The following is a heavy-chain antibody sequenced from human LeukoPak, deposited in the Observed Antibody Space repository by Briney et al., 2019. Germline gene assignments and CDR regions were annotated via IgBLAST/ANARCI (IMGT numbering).Heavy chain of an antibody. CDR2: ISGSGFST. CDR3: AKDFSSSSWIRFDY. CDR1: GFMFSKYA. D-gene: IGHD6-13*01. Sequence: GGSLRLSCEASGFMFSKYAMSWVRQTPGKGLEWVSAISGSGFSTFYADSVKGRFTISRDNSKSTLYLHMHSLSVDDTALYYCAKDFSSSSWIRFDYWGQGALVTVSS. V-gene: IGHV3-23*01. J-gene: IGHJ4*02.